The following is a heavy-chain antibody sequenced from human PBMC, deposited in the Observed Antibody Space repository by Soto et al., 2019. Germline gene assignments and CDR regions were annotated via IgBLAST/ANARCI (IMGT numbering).Heavy chain of an antibody. J-gene: IGHJ5*02. D-gene: IGHD1-7*01. CDR3: AADRTGTTIVDWFDP. CDR1: GFTFTSFA. CDR2: IVVGSGNT. V-gene: IGHV1-58*02. Sequence: GASMKVSCKASGFTFTSFAMHWVRQAPGQRLEWIGWIVVGSGNTNYAQKFQERVTITRDMSTSTAYMELSSLRSEDTAVYYCAADRTGTTIVDWFDPWGQGTLVTVSS.